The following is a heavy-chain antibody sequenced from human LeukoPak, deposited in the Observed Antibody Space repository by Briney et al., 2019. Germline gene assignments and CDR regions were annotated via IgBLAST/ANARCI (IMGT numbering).Heavy chain of an antibody. CDR2: IYYSGST. CDR3: ARARGRTGGPYDY. D-gene: IGHD1-14*01. V-gene: IGHV4-31*03. Sequence: SETLSLTCTVSGGSISSGDYYWSWIRQHPGKGLEWIGYIYYSGSTYYNPSLKSRVTISVDTSKNQFSLKLSSVTAADTAVYYCARARGRTGGPYDYWGQGTLVTVSS. CDR1: GGSISSGDYY. J-gene: IGHJ4*02.